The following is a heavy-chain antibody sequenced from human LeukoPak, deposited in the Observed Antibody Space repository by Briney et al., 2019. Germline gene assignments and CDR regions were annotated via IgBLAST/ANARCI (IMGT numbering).Heavy chain of an antibody. V-gene: IGHV1-2*02. CDR1: GYTFTGYY. Sequence: PSASVKVSCKASGYTFTGYYMHWVRQAPGQGLEWMGWINPNSGGTNYAQKFQGRVTMTRDTSISTAYMELSRLRSDDTAVYYCARAYGDYENWFDPWGQGTLVTVSS. CDR2: INPNSGGT. CDR3: ARAYGDYENWFDP. J-gene: IGHJ5*02. D-gene: IGHD4-17*01.